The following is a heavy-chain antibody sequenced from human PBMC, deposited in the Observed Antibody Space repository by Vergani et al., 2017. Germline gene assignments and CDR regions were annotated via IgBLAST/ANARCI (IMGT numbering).Heavy chain of an antibody. V-gene: IGHV3-21*06. J-gene: IGHJ6*02. D-gene: IGHD3-10*01. CDR1: GFTFGSYS. CDR3: ARDQGAGTNRHHYGLDV. CDR2: ISSSGNYV. Sequence: EEHLVESGGGLVKPGGSLRLSCVASGFTFGSYSVNWVRQAPGRGLEWVSSISSSGNYVYYAASVKGRFSISRDNAKNLLSLHMNSLRADDTAVYYCARDQGAGTNRHHYGLDVWGQGTTVTVSS.